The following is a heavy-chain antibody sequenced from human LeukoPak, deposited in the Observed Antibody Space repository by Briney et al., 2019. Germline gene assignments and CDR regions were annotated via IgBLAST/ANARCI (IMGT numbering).Heavy chain of an antibody. CDR3: AREFVTYYYVMDV. CDR2: ISYDGSNK. J-gene: IGHJ6*02. Sequence: GRSLRLSCAASGFTFSSYGMHWVRQAPGKGLEWVAVISYDGSNKYYADSVKGRFTISRDNSKNTLYLQMNSLRAEDTAVYYCAREFVTYYYVMDVWGQGTTVTVSS. D-gene: IGHD2-21*01. V-gene: IGHV3-30*03. CDR1: GFTFSSYG.